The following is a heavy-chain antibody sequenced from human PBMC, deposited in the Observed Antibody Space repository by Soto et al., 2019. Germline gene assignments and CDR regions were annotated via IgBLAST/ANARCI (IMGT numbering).Heavy chain of an antibody. CDR1: GFTFTSYW. V-gene: IGHV3-74*01. Sequence: EVQLVESGGGLVQPGGSLRLSCAASGFTFTSYWMHWVRQVPGKGLVWVSRINSDGSTTNYADSVKGRFTISRDNAENTVYLQMNSLRAEDTAMYYCARGIKNFYGVDVWGQGTTVTVSS. CDR2: INSDGSTT. J-gene: IGHJ6*02. CDR3: ARGIKNFYGVDV. D-gene: IGHD2-21*01.